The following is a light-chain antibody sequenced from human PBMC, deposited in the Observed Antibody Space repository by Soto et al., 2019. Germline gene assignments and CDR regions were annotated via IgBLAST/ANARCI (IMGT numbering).Light chain of an antibody. Sequence: EIVLTQSPGTLSLSPGERATLSCRASQSVSSSYLAWYQQKPGQAPRLLMYGASNRATGIPDRFSGSGSGTDFTLTISRLEPEDCAVYYCQQYGSSPYTFGQGTKLEIK. CDR2: GAS. CDR3: QQYGSSPYT. V-gene: IGKV3-20*01. CDR1: QSVSSSY. J-gene: IGKJ2*01.